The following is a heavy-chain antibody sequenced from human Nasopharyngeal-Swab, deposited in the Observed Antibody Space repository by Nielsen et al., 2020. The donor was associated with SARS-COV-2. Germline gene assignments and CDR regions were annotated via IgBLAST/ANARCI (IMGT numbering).Heavy chain of an antibody. J-gene: IGHJ6*02. Sequence: GESLKISCVGSEFTLANYWIAWVRQLPGKGLESMGIIFPGDSTVAYSPSFQGQVTISADKSTNTAYLQWGSLRASDTAMYYCARRKGLTGTAYYYPMDVWGQGTTVTVTS. D-gene: IGHD1-7*01. CDR3: ARRKGLTGTAYYYPMDV. CDR1: EFTLANYW. CDR2: IFPGDSTV. V-gene: IGHV5-51*01.